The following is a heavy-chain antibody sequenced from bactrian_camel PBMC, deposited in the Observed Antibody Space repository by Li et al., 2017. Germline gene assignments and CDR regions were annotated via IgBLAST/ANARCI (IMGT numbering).Heavy chain of an antibody. Sequence: VQLVESGGGSVQAGGSLTLSCAASTYGYSEEFMGWFRQAPGKAREGVAAIYGGITTYYDDSVKGRFTVSVDNVATTVYLQMNNLQLEDTAMYFCAADCASSLIVDGSWYIWGQGTQVTVS. D-gene: IGHD6*01. CDR3: AADCASSLIVDGSWYI. V-gene: IGHV3S40*01. CDR1: TYGYSEEF. J-gene: IGHJ4*01. CDR2: IYGGITT.